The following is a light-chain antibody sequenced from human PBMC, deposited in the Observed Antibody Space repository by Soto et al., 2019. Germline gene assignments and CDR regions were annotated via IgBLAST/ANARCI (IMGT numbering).Light chain of an antibody. CDR2: EVT. CDR1: SSDVGNYNL. Sequence: QSALTQPASVSGSPGRSITISCTGTSSDVGNYNLVSWYQQYPGKAPKLMIYEVTKRPSGVSDRFSGSKSGNTASLTISGLQAEDEADYYCCSYAGSSSFYVFGTGTKVTVL. V-gene: IGLV2-23*02. CDR3: CSYAGSSSFYV. J-gene: IGLJ1*01.